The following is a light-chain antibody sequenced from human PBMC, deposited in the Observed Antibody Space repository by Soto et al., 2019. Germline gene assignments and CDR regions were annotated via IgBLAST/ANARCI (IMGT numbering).Light chain of an antibody. J-gene: IGKJ5*01. CDR3: QQYGRLPIT. CDR1: QSVSNSY. CDR2: GAS. Sequence: EIVLTQSPGTLSLSPGERATLSCRASQSVSNSYLAWYQQKSGQAPRLLIYGASSRATGIPDRFSGSGSGTDFTLTINRLEPEDFAVYYCQQYGRLPITFGQGTRLEIK. V-gene: IGKV3-20*01.